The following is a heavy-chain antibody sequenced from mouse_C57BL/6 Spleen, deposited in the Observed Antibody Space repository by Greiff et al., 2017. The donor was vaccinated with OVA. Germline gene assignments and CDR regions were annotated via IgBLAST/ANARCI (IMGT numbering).Heavy chain of an antibody. D-gene: IGHD2-4*01. J-gene: IGHJ4*01. CDR3: ARYDYDDYYAMDY. CDR2: IRNKANGYTT. V-gene: IGHV7-3*01. Sequence: EVNLVESGGGLVQPGGSLSLSCAASGFTFTDYYMSWVRQPPGKALEWLGFIRNKANGYTTEYSASVKGRFTISRDNSQSILYLQMNALRAEDSATYYCARYDYDDYYAMDYWGQGTSVTVSS. CDR1: GFTFTDYY.